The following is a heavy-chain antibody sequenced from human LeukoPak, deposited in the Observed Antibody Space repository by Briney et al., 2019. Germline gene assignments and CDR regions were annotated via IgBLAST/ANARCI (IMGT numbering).Heavy chain of an antibody. CDR1: GGSISSSSYY. V-gene: IGHV4-39*01. CDR2: IYYSGST. J-gene: IGHJ2*01. D-gene: IGHD4-23*01. CDR3: ARLLAAGGNSAWYFDL. Sequence: KPSETLSLTCTVSGGSISSSSYYWGWIRQPPGKGLEWIGSIYYSGSTYYNPSFKSRVTISVDTSKNQFSLKLSSVTAADTAVYFCARLLAAGGNSAWYFDLWGRGTLVTVSS.